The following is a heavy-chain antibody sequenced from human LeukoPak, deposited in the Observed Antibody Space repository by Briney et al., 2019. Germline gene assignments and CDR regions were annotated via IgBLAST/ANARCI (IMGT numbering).Heavy chain of an antibody. D-gene: IGHD3-22*01. CDR1: GYSISSGYY. CDR2: IYHSGST. J-gene: IGHJ5*02. Sequence: SEALSLTCTVSGYSISSGYYWGWIRQPPGKGLEWIGSIYHSGSTYYIPSLKSRVTISVDTSKNQFSLKLSSVTAADTDVYYCARDTDYYDSSGLRRGVGYNWFDPWGQGTLVTVSS. V-gene: IGHV4-38-2*02. CDR3: ARDTDYYDSSGLRRGVGYNWFDP.